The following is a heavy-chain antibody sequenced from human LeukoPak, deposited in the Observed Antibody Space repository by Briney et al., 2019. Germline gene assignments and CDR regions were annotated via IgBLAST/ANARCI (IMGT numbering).Heavy chain of an antibody. Sequence: GGSLRLSCAASGFTFSSYGMHWVRQAPGKGLEWVAFIRYDGSNKYYANSVKGRFTISRDNSKNTLYLQMNSLRAEDTAVYYCAKDSTPYYYDSSGYYYTAFDIWGQGTMVTVSS. D-gene: IGHD3-22*01. CDR2: IRYDGSNK. V-gene: IGHV3-30*02. CDR3: AKDSTPYYYDSSGYYYTAFDI. J-gene: IGHJ3*02. CDR1: GFTFSSYG.